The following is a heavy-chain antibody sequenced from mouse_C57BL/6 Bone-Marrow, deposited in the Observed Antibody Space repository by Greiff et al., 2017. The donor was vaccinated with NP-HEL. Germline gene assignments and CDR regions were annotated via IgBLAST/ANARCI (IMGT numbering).Heavy chain of an antibody. CDR2: INPNNGGT. J-gene: IGHJ3*01. CDR3: ASVAY. V-gene: IGHV1-26*01. CDR1: GYTFTDYY. Sequence: VQLHQSGPELVKPGASVKISCKASGYTFTDYYMNWVKQSHGKSLEWIGDINPNNGGTSYNQKFKGKATLTVDKSSSTAYMELRSLTSEDSAVYYCASVAYWGQGTLVTVSA.